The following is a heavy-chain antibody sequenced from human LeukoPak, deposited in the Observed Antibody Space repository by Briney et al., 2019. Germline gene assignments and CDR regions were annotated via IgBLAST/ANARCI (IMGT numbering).Heavy chain of an antibody. CDR2: INPNSGGT. V-gene: IGHV1-2*06. CDR1: GYTFTGYY. CDR3: ASLFSQAVAVTD. D-gene: IGHD6-19*01. J-gene: IGHJ4*02. Sequence: EASVTVSCKASGYTFTGYYMHWVRQAPGQGLEWMGRINPNSGGTNYPQKFQGRVTMTRDTSISTAYMELSRLRSDDTAVYYCASLFSQAVAVTDWGQGTLVTVSS.